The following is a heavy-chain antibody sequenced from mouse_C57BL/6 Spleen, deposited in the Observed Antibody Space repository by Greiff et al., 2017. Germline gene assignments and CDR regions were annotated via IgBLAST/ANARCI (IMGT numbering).Heavy chain of an antibody. Sequence: VQLQQPGAELVRPGASVTLSCKASGYTFTDYEMHWVKQTPVHGLEWIGAIDPETGGTAYNQKFKGKAILTADKSSSTAYMELRSLTSEDSAVYYCAREGYDKRYYYAMDYWGQGTSVTVSS. V-gene: IGHV1-15*01. J-gene: IGHJ4*01. CDR3: AREGYDKRYYYAMDY. D-gene: IGHD2-2*01. CDR1: GYTFTDYE. CDR2: IDPETGGT.